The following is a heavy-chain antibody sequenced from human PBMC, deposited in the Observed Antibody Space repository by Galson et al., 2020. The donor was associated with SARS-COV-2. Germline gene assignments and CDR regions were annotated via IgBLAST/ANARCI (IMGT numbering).Heavy chain of an antibody. V-gene: IGHV4-38-2*02. CDR1: GASISTDYY. J-gene: IGHJ3*02. Sequence: SETLSLTCTVSGASISTDYYWGWIRQPPGKGLEWIGSLRHGGPTPYNPSLKSRVTISLDSSKNQVSLAVTSVTAADTAVYYCARQPVEQYYYDSSGNRGAFDIWGQGTLVTVSS. CDR2: LRHGGPT. D-gene: IGHD3-22*01. CDR3: ARQPVEQYYYDSSGNRGAFDI.